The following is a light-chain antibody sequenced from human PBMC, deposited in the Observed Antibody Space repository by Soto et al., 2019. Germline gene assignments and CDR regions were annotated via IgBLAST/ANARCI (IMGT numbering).Light chain of an antibody. J-gene: IGKJ2*01. CDR2: AAS. CDR3: QQSYGTRYT. Sequence: DIQMTQSPSSLSASVGDRVTITCRASQRIGSHLHWYQQKPGKAPKVLISAASSLQSGVPSRFSGSGSGTDFTLTISSLQPEDFATYYCQQSYGTRYTFGQGTKLEIK. CDR1: QRIGSH. V-gene: IGKV1-39*01.